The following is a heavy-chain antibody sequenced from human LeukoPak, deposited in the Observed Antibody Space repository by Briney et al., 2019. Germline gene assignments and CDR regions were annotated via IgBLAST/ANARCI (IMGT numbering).Heavy chain of an antibody. CDR1: GFTFTSYA. Sequence: GSLRLSCAASGFTFTSYAMSWVRQAPRKGLEWVSAISGSGGSTYYADSVKGRFTISKDNSKNTLYLQINSLRAEDTAVYYCATESSGALDFWGQGTLVTVSS. D-gene: IGHD1-26*01. CDR3: ATESSGALDF. CDR2: ISGSGGST. V-gene: IGHV3-23*01. J-gene: IGHJ4*02.